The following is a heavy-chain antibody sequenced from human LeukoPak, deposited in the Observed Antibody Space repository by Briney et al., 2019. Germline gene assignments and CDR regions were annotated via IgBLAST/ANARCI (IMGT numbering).Heavy chain of an antibody. D-gene: IGHD3-3*01. CDR2: IWYDGSNK. V-gene: IGHV3-33*06. CDR3: AKDCYDFWSGYEGYYFDY. J-gene: IGHJ4*02. CDR1: GFTFSSYG. Sequence: PGGSLRLSCAASGFTFSSYGMHWVRQAPGKGLEWVAVIWYDGSNKYYADSVKGRFTISRDNSKNTLYLQMNSPRAEDTAVYYCAKDCYDFWSGYEGYYFDYWGQGTLVTVSS.